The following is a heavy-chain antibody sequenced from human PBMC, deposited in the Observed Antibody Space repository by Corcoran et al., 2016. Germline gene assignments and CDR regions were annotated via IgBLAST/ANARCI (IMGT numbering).Heavy chain of an antibody. V-gene: IGHV3-33*01. CDR2: IWYDGSNK. CDR1: GFTFSSYG. J-gene: IGHJ4*02. CDR3: ARADGYFDY. Sequence: QVQLVESGGGVVQPGRSLSLSCAASGFTFSSYGMHWVRQAPGKGLEWVAVIWYDGSNKYYADSVKGRFTISRDNSKNTLYLQMNSLRAEDTAVYYCARADGYFDYWGQGTLVTVSS.